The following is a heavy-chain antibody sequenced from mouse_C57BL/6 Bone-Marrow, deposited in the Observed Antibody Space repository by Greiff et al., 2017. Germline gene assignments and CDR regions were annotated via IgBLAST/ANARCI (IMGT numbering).Heavy chain of an antibody. CDR2: INPKYGYT. Sequence: EVQLQQSGPELVKPGASVKISCKASGYSFTDYNMNWVKQSPGKSLEWIGVINPKYGYTSYNQKFKGKATLTLDQSSSTAYMQLNSLTSEDSAVYYRAPTYDYDWSYAMDYWGQGTSATVSS. CDR3: APTYDYDWSYAMDY. J-gene: IGHJ4*01. CDR1: GYSFTDYN. D-gene: IGHD2-4*01. V-gene: IGHV1-39*01.